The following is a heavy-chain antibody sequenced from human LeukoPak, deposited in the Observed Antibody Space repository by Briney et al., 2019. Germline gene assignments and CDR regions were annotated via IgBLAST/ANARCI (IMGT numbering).Heavy chain of an antibody. J-gene: IGHJ4*02. CDR1: GFTFSTYA. CDR2: ISGSGGST. CDR3: AKDMGLQRYYFDY. V-gene: IGHV3-23*01. Sequence: PGRSLRLSCAASGFTFSTYAMHWVRQAPGKGLEWVSAISGSGGSTYYADSVKGRFTISRDNSKNTLYLQMNSLRAEDTAVYYCAKDMGLQRYYFDYWGQGTLVTVSS. D-gene: IGHD5-24*01.